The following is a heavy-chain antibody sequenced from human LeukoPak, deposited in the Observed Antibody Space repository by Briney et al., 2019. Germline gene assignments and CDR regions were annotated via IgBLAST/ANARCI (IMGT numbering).Heavy chain of an antibody. V-gene: IGHV3-11*03. CDR2: ISSSSYT. J-gene: IGHJ4*02. CDR3: ARMLRDSSGYPHFDY. CDR1: GFTFSDYY. Sequence: GGSLRLSCAASGFTFSDYYMSWIRQAPGKGLEWVSYISSSSYTNYADSVKGRFTISRDNAKNSLYLQMNSLRAEDTAVYCCARMLRDSSGYPHFDYWGQGTLVTVSS. D-gene: IGHD3-22*01.